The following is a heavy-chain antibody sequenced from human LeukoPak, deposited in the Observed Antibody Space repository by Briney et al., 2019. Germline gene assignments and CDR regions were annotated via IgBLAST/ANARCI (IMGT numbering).Heavy chain of an antibody. D-gene: IGHD4-11*01. J-gene: IGHJ3*02. V-gene: IGHV3-21*01. CDR1: GFTVSSYS. CDR2: ISSRSNYI. CDR3: AKDFHTVTAYAFDI. Sequence: GVSLRLSCAASGFTVSSYSMNWVRQAPGKGLEWVSSISSRSNYIYYADSVKGRFTISRDNAKNSLYLQMNSLRAEDTAVYYCAKDFHTVTAYAFDIWGQGTMVTVSS.